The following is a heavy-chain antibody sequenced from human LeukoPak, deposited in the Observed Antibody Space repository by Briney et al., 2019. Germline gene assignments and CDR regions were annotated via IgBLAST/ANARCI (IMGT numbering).Heavy chain of an antibody. CDR3: AKDVHYDFWSGYSFDY. D-gene: IGHD3-3*01. J-gene: IGHJ4*02. Sequence: GGSLRLSCAASGFTFSSYWMHWVRQGPGKGLVWVARINSDGSSTSYADSVKGRFTISRDNAKNTLYLQMNSLRAEDTAVYYCAKDVHYDFWSGYSFDYWGQGTLVTVSS. V-gene: IGHV3-74*01. CDR2: INSDGSST. CDR1: GFTFSSYW.